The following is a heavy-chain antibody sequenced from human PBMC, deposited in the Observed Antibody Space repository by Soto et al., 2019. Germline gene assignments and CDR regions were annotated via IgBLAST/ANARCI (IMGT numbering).Heavy chain of an antibody. V-gene: IGHV3-53*04. D-gene: IGHD1-26*01. CDR1: GFTVSSNY. J-gene: IGHJ4*02. Sequence: EVQLVESGGGLVQPGGSLRLSCAASGFTVSSNYMSWVRQAPGKGLEWVSVIYSGGSTYYADSVKGRFTISRHNSKNTLYLQMNSPRAEDTAVYYCAREVGATTVGGFFDYWGQGTLVTVSS. CDR3: AREVGATTVGGFFDY. CDR2: IYSGGST.